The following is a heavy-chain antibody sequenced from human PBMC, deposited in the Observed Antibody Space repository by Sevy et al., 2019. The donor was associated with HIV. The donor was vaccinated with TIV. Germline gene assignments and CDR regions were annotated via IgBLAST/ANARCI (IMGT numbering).Heavy chain of an antibody. Sequence: ASVKDSCKASGYSFTGFYIHWMRQAPGQGLEWMGWINPNNGDAKYAQKYQGRVTMTRDTSATTTYMGLTSLRSDDTAMYYCVRGYFGSGSYRLLYWGQGAPVTVSS. CDR1: GYSFTGFY. CDR2: INPNNGDA. D-gene: IGHD3-10*01. CDR3: VRGYFGSGSYRLLY. J-gene: IGHJ4*02. V-gene: IGHV1-2*02.